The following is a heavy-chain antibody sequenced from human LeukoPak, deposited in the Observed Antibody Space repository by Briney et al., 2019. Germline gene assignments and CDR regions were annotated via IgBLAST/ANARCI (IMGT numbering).Heavy chain of an antibody. CDR3: ATLPRNDTVRGAGTYSEWGDY. J-gene: IGHJ4*02. D-gene: IGHD3-10*01. CDR2: INHSGST. Sequence: TLSLICAVYCGSFSGYYWSWIRQPPGKGLEWIGGINHSGSTNYNPSLKSRVTISVDTTKNQFSLKLSSVTAADTAVYYCATLPRNDTVRGAGTYSEWGDYWGQGTLVTVSS. CDR1: CGSFSGYY. V-gene: IGHV4-34*01.